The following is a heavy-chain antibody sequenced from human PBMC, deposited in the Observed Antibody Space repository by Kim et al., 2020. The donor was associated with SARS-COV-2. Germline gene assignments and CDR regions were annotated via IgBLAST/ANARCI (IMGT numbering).Heavy chain of an antibody. J-gene: IGHJ4*02. D-gene: IGHD1-26*01. CDR1: GFTFGDYA. CDR3: TRADSLPGAVGATNFDY. CDR2: IRSKVYGGTT. Sequence: GGSLRLSCTASGFTFGDYAMSWFRQAPGKGLEWVSFIRSKVYGGTTEDAASVKGRLTISRDDSKSIAYLQMNSLKTEDTAVYYCTRADSLPGAVGATNFDYWGQGTLVTVSS. V-gene: IGHV3-49*03.